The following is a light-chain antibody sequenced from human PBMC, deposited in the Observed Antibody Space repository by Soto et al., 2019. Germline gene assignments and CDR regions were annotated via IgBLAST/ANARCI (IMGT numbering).Light chain of an antibody. J-gene: IGLJ1*01. CDR3: TPYAGGNNV. CDR1: SSDVGGYNY. CDR2: EVN. Sequence: QSALTQPPSASGSPGQSVTISCTGTSSDVGGYNYVSWYQQNPGKVPKLMIYEVNKRPSGVPDRFSGSKSGNTASLTVSGLQAEDKADYYCTPYAGGNNVFGTGTKVTVL. V-gene: IGLV2-8*01.